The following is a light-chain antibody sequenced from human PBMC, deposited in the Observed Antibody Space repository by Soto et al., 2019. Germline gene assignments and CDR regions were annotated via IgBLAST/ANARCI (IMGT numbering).Light chain of an antibody. V-gene: IGKV3D-20*01. J-gene: IGKJ3*01. CDR1: HSVSSNY. CDR2: DAS. Sequence: IVLTQSPATLSLSPGERATLSCGASHSVSSNYLAWYQQKRGLAPRLLIYDASIRATGIPDRFSGSGSGTDFTLTISRLEPEDFAVYYCQQYGSSPFGFGPGTKVDIK. CDR3: QQYGSSPFG.